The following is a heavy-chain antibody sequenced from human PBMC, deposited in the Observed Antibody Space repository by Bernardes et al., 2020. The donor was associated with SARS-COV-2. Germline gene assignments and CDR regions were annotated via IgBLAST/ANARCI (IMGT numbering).Heavy chain of an antibody. D-gene: IGHD6-6*01. Sequence: ASVKVSCKVSGKTLTALSMHWVRQAPGQGLEWMGGFDPEESETIYAQRFQGRVTMIEDTSTDTAYMELSSLRSEDTAVYYCATGGSSSSNRYYSYGMDVWGQGTSVTVSS. CDR3: ATGGSSSSNRYYSYGMDV. CDR1: GKTLTALS. V-gene: IGHV1-24*01. CDR2: FDPEESET. J-gene: IGHJ6*02.